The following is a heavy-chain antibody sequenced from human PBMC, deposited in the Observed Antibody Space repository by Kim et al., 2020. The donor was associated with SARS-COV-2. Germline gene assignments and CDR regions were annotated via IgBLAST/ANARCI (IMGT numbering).Heavy chain of an antibody. CDR1: GFTFSSYD. CDR3: ARVQGRFTGYYNGFDY. D-gene: IGHD3-9*01. J-gene: IGHJ4*02. CDR2: IGTAGDT. V-gene: IGHV3-13*01. Sequence: GGSLRLSCAASGFTFSSYDMHWVRQATGKGLEWVSAIGTAGDTYYPGSVKGRFTISRENAKNSLYLQMNSLRAGDTAVYYCARVQGRFTGYYNGFDYWGQGTLVTVSS.